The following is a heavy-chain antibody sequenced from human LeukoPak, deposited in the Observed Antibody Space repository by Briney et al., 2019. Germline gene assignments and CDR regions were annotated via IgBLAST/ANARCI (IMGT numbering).Heavy chain of an antibody. Sequence: ASVKVSCKASGGTFSSYAISWARQAPGQGLEWMGRIIPIFGIANYAQKFQGRVTITADKSTSTAYMELSSLRSEDTAVYYCARDETNRYYYGMDVWGQGTTVTVSS. CDR3: ARDETNRYYYGMDV. D-gene: IGHD1-14*01. V-gene: IGHV1-69*04. CDR2: IIPIFGIA. CDR1: GGTFSSYA. J-gene: IGHJ6*02.